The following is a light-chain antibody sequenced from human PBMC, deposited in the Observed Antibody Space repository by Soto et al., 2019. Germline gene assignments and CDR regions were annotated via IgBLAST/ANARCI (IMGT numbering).Light chain of an antibody. CDR2: AAS. V-gene: IGKV1-8*01. Sequence: AIRMTQSPSSFSASTGDRVTITCRASQGISSYLAWYQQKPGKAPKLLIYAASTLQSGVPSRFSGSGSGTDFNLTISCLQSEDFATYYCHQYYSYPRTFGQGTKLEIK. CDR3: HQYYSYPRT. J-gene: IGKJ2*01. CDR1: QGISSY.